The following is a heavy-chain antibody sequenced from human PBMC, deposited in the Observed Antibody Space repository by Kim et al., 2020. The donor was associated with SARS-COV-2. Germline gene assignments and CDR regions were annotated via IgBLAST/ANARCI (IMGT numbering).Heavy chain of an antibody. V-gene: IGHV3-30*18. Sequence: GGSLRLSCAVSGFTFSHYGMHWVRQGPGKGLEWVAAISYDGSDEKYADSVKGRFTISRDNSKNTLYLQMSSLGAEDTAVYYCAKDPTNCSGGDGYFKVGIISSYFYYGMDVWGQGTTVTVSS. D-gene: IGHD2-21*01. CDR3: AKDPTNCSGGDGYFKVGIISSYFYYGMDV. J-gene: IGHJ6*02. CDR2: ISYDGSDE. CDR1: GFTFSHYG.